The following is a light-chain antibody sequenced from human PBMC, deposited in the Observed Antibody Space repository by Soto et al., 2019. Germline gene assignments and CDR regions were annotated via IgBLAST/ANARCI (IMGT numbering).Light chain of an antibody. J-gene: IGLJ1*01. CDR1: SGHSSYA. CDR3: QTWGTGPFV. V-gene: IGLV4-69*01. Sequence: QLVLTQSPSASASLGASVKLTCTLSSGHSSYAIAWHQQQPEKGPRYLMKLNSDGSHSKGDGIPDRSSGSSSGAERYLTISRLQSEDAADYYCQTWGTGPFVFGTGTKLTVL. CDR2: LNSDGSH.